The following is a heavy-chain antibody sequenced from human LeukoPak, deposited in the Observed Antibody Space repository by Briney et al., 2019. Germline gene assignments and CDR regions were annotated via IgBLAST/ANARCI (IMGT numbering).Heavy chain of an antibody. CDR2: IYHSGST. J-gene: IGHJ6*03. CDR1: GYSISSGYY. CDR3: ARDRGDYYYYYMDV. V-gene: IGHV4-38-2*02. D-gene: IGHD3-10*01. Sequence: PSETLSLTCTVSGYSISSGYYRGWIRQPPGKGLEWIGSIYHSGSTYYNPSLKSRVTISVDTSKNQFSLKLSSVTAADTAVYYCARDRGDYYYYYMDVWGKGTTVTVSS.